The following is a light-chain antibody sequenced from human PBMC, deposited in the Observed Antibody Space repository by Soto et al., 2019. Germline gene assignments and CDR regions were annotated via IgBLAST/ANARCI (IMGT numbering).Light chain of an antibody. V-gene: IGKV3-11*01. J-gene: IGKJ3*01. CDR2: DAS. CDR3: QQLFT. Sequence: EIVLTQSPATLSLSPGERATLSCRASQSVSSYLAWYQQKPGQAPRLLIYDASNRATGIPARFSGSGSGTDFTLTISSQEPEDFAVYYCQQLFTFGPGTRVDIK. CDR1: QSVSSY.